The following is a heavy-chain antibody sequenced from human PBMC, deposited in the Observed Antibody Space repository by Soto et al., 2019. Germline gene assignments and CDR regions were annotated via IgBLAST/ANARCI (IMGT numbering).Heavy chain of an antibody. CDR3: AKEREGIRYCSSTSCYGNYGMDV. D-gene: IGHD2-2*01. CDR2: ISWDGGST. J-gene: IGHJ6*02. V-gene: IGHV3-43*01. Sequence: GGSLRLSCAASGFTFDDYTMHWVRQAPGKGLEWVSLISWDGGSTYYADSVKGRFTISRDNSKNYLYLQMNSLRTEDTALYYCAKEREGIRYCSSTSCYGNYGMDVWGQGTTVTVSS. CDR1: GFTFDDYT.